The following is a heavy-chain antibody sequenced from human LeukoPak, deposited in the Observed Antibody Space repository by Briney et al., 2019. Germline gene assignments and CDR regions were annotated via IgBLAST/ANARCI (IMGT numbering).Heavy chain of an antibody. CDR2: INPNSGGT. V-gene: IGHV1-2*02. CDR1: GYTFTGYY. D-gene: IGHD2-2*01. CDR3: AREYSEDIVVVPAAENWFDP. Sequence: ASVKVSCKASGYTFTGYYMHWVRQAPGQGLEWMGWINPNSGGTNYAQKFQGRVTMTRDTSISTAYMELSRLRSDDTAVYYCAREYSEDIVVVPAAENWFDPWGQGTLVTVSS. J-gene: IGHJ5*02.